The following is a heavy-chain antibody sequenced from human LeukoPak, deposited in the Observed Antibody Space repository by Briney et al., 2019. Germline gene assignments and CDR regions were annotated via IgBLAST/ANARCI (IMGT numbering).Heavy chain of an antibody. CDR1: GGSISSGGNY. D-gene: IGHD1-14*01. Sequence: PSETLSLTCIVSGGSISSGGNYWSWIRQNPGKGLEWIGYIYYSGSTYYNPSLKSRVTMSVDTSKNQFSLKLSSVTAADTAVYYCARAPLNRGWFDPWGQGTLVTVSS. V-gene: IGHV4-31*03. J-gene: IGHJ5*02. CDR2: IYYSGST. CDR3: ARAPLNRGWFDP.